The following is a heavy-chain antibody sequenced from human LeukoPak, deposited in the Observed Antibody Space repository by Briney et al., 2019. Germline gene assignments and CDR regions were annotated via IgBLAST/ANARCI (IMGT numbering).Heavy chain of an antibody. CDR1: GFTFSTYG. V-gene: IGHV3-64*01. J-gene: IGHJ4*02. Sequence: GGSLRLSCAASGFTFSTYGMHWVRQAPGKGLEYVSAISSNGGSTYYANSVKGRFTISRDNSKNTLYLQMGSLRAEDMAVYYCARDSSSGWIFGGLDYWGQGTLVTVSS. CDR2: ISSNGGST. D-gene: IGHD6-19*01. CDR3: ARDSSSGWIFGGLDY.